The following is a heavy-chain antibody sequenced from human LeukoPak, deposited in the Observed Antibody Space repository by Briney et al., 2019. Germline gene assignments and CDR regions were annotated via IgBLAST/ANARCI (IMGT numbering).Heavy chain of an antibody. J-gene: IGHJ4*02. CDR3: ARSHDHLWGNYPDY. Sequence: PSETLSLTCAVSGGSIDSTNWWTWVRPPPGKGLEWIGEIHHDGRINYNPSLKSRVTLSVDKSKNQFSLRLNSVTAADTAMYYCARSHDHLWGNYPDYWGQGTLVTVSS. CDR1: GGSIDSTNW. V-gene: IGHV4-4*02. D-gene: IGHD3-16*02. CDR2: IHHDGRI.